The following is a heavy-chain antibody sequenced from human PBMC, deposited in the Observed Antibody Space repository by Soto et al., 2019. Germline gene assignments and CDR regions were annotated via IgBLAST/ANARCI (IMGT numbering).Heavy chain of an antibody. V-gene: IGHV1-69*01. CDR3: ARGLYYYDSSGYSDAFDV. Sequence: QVQLVQSGAEVKKPGSSVIVSCKASGGTFSSYGLSWVRQAPGQGLEWMGRIIPVFGIANYAQKFQGKVIITADESTSTAYMELSSLRSEDTAVYYCARGLYYYDSSGYSDAFDVWGQGTLATVSS. CDR1: GGTFSSYG. J-gene: IGHJ3*01. CDR2: IIPVFGIA. D-gene: IGHD3-22*01.